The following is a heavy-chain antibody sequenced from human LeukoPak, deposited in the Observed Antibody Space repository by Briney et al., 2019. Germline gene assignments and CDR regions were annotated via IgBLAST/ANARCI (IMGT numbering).Heavy chain of an antibody. J-gene: IGHJ4*02. CDR3: TPLKLWPPVPGPFDF. CDR1: GYILTEFS. Sequence: ASVKVSCKVSGYILTEFSMHWVRQAPGKGREWMGGFDPEGGETIYAQKFQGRVTMTEDTSTDTAYMELSSLRDEDTAVYYCTPLKLWPPVPGPFDFWGQGTLVTVSS. D-gene: IGHD6-19*01. V-gene: IGHV1-24*01. CDR2: FDPEGGET.